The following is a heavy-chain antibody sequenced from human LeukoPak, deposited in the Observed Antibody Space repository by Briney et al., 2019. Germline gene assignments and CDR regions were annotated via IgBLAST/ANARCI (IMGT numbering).Heavy chain of an antibody. Sequence: SETLSLTCAVYGGSFSGYYWSWIRQPPGKGLEWIGYIYYSGSTNYNPSLKSRVTISVDTSKNQFSLKLSSVTAADTAVYYCARSITMTYYFDYWGQGTLVTVSS. CDR1: GGSFSGYY. CDR3: ARSITMTYYFDY. V-gene: IGHV4-59*01. CDR2: IYYSGST. D-gene: IGHD3-22*01. J-gene: IGHJ4*02.